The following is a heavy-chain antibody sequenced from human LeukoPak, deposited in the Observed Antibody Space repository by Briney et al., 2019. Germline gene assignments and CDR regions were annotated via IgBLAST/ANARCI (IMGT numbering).Heavy chain of an antibody. V-gene: IGHV3-15*01. CDR3: TTDFWSGYLFMDV. CDR1: GFTFSNAW. J-gene: IGHJ6*03. CDR2: IKSKTDGGTT. Sequence: GGSLRLSCAASGFTFSNAWMSWVRQAPGKGLEWVGRIKSKTDGGTTDYVAPVKGRFTISRDDSKNTLYLQMNSLKTEDTAVYYCTTDFWSGYLFMDVWGKGTTVTVSS. D-gene: IGHD3-3*01.